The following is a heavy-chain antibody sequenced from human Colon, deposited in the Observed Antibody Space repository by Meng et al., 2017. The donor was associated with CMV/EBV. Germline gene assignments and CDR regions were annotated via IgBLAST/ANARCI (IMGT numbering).Heavy chain of an antibody. CDR2: LSYSGDS. CDR3: AREVSALIYTSDSAGLYYFDY. V-gene: IGHV4-39*07. J-gene: IGHJ4*02. CDR1: GDSIRDGSYY. D-gene: IGHD2-2*02. Sequence: SETLSLTCNVSGDSIRDGSYYWGWVRQPPGKGLEWIGSLSYSGDSSYNPSLKGRVTISVDTSKNQFSLRLSSVTAADTALYYCAREVSALIYTSDSAGLYYFDYWGQGTLVTVSS.